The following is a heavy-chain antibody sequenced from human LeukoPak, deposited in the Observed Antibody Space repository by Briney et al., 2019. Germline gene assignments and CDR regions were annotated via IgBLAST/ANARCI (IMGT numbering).Heavy chain of an antibody. CDR3: ARAYSSSSLDY. CDR1: GFTFSSYG. J-gene: IGHJ4*02. D-gene: IGHD6-6*01. V-gene: IGHV3-30*03. CDR2: ISYDGSNK. Sequence: GGSLRLSCAASGFTFSSYGMHWVRQAPGKGLEWVAVISYDGSNKYYVDSVKGRFTISRDNSKNTLYLQMNSLRAKDTAVYYCARAYSSSSLDYWGQGTLVTVSS.